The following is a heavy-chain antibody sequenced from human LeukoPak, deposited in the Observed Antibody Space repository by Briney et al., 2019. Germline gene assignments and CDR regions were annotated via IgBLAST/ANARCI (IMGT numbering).Heavy chain of an antibody. V-gene: IGHV3-21*04. Sequence: GGSLRLSCAASGFTFTSYSMNWVRQAPGRGLEWVSSISSSSTYIYYADSVKGRFTISRDNSKNTLYLQMNSLRAEDTAVYYCAKSTISIAAARWGYYYYGMDVWGQGTLVTVSS. D-gene: IGHD6-13*01. CDR2: ISSSSTYI. CDR1: GFTFTSYS. J-gene: IGHJ6*02. CDR3: AKSTISIAAARWGYYYYGMDV.